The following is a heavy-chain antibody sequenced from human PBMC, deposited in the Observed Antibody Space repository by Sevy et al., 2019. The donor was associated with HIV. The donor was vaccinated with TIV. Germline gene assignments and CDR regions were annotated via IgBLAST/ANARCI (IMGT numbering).Heavy chain of an antibody. CDR1: GFTFSKYS. V-gene: IGHV3-23*01. D-gene: IGHD2-8*01. Sequence: GGSLRLSCEAPGFTFSKYSMSWVRQAPGKGLEWVSTFSFGCGRINYEDSVKGRFTISRDDSKNTQYLQMNSLRAEDTAVYYCAREGCTKPHDYWGQGTLVTVSS. CDR3: AREGCTKPHDY. J-gene: IGHJ4*02. CDR2: FSFGCGRI.